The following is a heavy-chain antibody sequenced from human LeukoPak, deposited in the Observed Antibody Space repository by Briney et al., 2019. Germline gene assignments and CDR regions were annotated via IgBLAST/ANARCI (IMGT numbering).Heavy chain of an antibody. V-gene: IGHV3-21*01. D-gene: IGHD2-15*01. CDR1: RFTFSSYS. J-gene: IGHJ4*02. CDR3: AKDKDTPATAQPQRGYFES. Sequence: GGSLRLSCAASRFTFSSYSMNWVRQAPGKGLEWVSSISSSSSYIYYADSVKGRFTISRDNAENSLYLQMNSLRVEDTAVYFCAKDKDTPATAQPQRGYFESWGQGTLVTVSS. CDR2: ISSSSSYI.